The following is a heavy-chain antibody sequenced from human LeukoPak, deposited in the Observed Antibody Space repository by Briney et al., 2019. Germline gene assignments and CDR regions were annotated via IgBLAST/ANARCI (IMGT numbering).Heavy chain of an antibody. Sequence: SETLSLTCTVSGGCISSSSYYWGWIRQPPGKGLEWIGSIYYSGSTYYNPSLKSRVTISVDTSKNQFSLKLSSVTAADTAVYYCARQSSGWYYWGQGTLVTVSS. J-gene: IGHJ4*02. CDR1: GGCISSSSYY. CDR3: ARQSSGWYY. V-gene: IGHV4-39*01. D-gene: IGHD6-19*01. CDR2: IYYSGST.